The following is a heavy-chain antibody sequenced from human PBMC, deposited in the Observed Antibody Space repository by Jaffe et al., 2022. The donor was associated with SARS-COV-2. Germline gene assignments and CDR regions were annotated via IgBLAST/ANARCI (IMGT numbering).Heavy chain of an antibody. CDR1: GFTFSSYW. CDR2: INSDGSST. V-gene: IGHV3-74*01. D-gene: IGHD3-10*01. J-gene: IGHJ5*02. Sequence: EVQLVESGGGLVQPGGSLRLSCAASGFTFSSYWMHWVRQAPGKGLVWVSRINSDGSSTSYADSVKGRFTISRDNAKNTLYLQMNSLRAEDTAVYYCARGGITMVRGVSGWFDPWGQGTLVTVSS. CDR3: ARGGITMVRGVSGWFDP.